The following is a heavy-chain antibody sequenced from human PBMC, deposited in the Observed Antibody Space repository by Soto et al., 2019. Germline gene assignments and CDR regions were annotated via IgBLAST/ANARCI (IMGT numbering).Heavy chain of an antibody. Sequence: GGSLRLSCAASGFTFSSYGMHWVRQAPGKGLEWVAVISYDGSNKYYADSVKGRFTISRDNSKNTLYLQMNSLRAEDTAVYYCAVEGNIGSFDYWGQGTLVTVSS. J-gene: IGHJ4*02. CDR2: ISYDGSNK. CDR3: AVEGNIGSFDY. CDR1: GFTFSSYG. V-gene: IGHV3-30*03. D-gene: IGHD3-10*01.